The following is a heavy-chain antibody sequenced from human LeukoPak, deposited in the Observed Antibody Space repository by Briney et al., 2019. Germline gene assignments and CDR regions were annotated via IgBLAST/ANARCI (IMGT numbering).Heavy chain of an antibody. J-gene: IGHJ4*02. CDR1: KFTFNSFG. CDR2: ISSDGSNK. V-gene: IGHV3-30*19. Sequence: GGSLRLSCAASKFTFNSFGMHWVRQAPGKGLEWVAVISSDGSNKYYADSVKGRFTISRDNSKNTLYLQMSSLRAEDTAVYYCARDRYSSGWYGDFDCWGQGTLVTVSS. CDR3: ARDRYSSGWYGDFDC. D-gene: IGHD6-19*01.